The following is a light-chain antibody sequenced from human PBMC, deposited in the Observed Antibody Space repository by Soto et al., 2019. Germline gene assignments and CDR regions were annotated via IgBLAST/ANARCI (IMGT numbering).Light chain of an antibody. CDR2: AAS. Sequence: DIQMTQSPSSLSASVGDRVTMTCRASQSISNYLNWYQQNPGKAPKLLIYAASSLQSGVPSRFSGSGSGTHFTLTISSLQPEDFATYYCQQSYGTPRFGQGTKVDIK. CDR1: QSISNY. V-gene: IGKV1-39*01. CDR3: QQSYGTPR. J-gene: IGKJ1*01.